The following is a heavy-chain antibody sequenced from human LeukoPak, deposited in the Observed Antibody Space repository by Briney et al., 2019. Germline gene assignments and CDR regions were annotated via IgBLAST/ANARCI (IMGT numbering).Heavy chain of an antibody. CDR3: ARAWFPAIWDGYGLGGFDY. J-gene: IGHJ4*02. Sequence: SETLSLTCTVSGGSISSGSYYWSWIRQPAGKGLEWIGRIYTSGSTNYNPSLKSRVTISVDTSKNQFSLKLSSVTAADTAVYYCARAWFPAIWDGYGLGGFDYWGQGTLVTVSS. D-gene: IGHD5-24*01. CDR1: GGSISSGSYY. V-gene: IGHV4-61*02. CDR2: IYTSGST.